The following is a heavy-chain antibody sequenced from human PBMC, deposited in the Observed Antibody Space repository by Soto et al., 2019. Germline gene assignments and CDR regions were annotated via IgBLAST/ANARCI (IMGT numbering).Heavy chain of an antibody. CDR3: AHSGYDILTGYYTFDY. V-gene: IGHV2-5*02. D-gene: IGHD3-9*01. CDR2: IYWDDDK. J-gene: IGHJ4*02. CDR1: GFSLSTSGVG. Sequence: QITLKESGPTLVKPTQTLTLTCTFSGFSLSTSGVGVGWIRQPPGKALEWLALIYWDDDKRYSPSLKSRLIITKDTSKNQVVLTMTNMDPVDTATYYCAHSGYDILTGYYTFDYWGQGTLVTVSS.